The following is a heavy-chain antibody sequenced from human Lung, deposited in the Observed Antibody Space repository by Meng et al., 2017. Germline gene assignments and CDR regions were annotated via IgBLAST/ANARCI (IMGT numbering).Heavy chain of an antibody. V-gene: IGHV4-31*03. CDR1: CGSISSGGYY. J-gene: IGHJ2*01. Sequence: VQLQASGPRLVKPSQTLSLTCTVSCGSISSGGYYWSWIRQHPGKGLEWIGYIYYSGSTYYNPSLKSRVTISVDTSKNQFSLKLSSVTAADTAVYYCAREPYYYGSGSYSSYWYFDLWGRGTLVTVSS. CDR2: IYYSGST. CDR3: AREPYYYGSGSYSSYWYFDL. D-gene: IGHD3-10*01.